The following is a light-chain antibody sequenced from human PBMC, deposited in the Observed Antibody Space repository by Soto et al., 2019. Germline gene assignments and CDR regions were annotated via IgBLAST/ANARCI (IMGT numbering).Light chain of an antibody. V-gene: IGKV3-20*01. Sequence: VFTQYSGTLSLSPGERATLSCRASQSVSSSYLAWYQQKPGQAPRLLIYGTSSRATAIPDRFSGSGSGTDFTLTISRLEPEDFAVYYCQQYGSSSWTFGQGTKLDIK. CDR1: QSVSSSY. CDR2: GTS. CDR3: QQYGSSSWT. J-gene: IGKJ1*01.